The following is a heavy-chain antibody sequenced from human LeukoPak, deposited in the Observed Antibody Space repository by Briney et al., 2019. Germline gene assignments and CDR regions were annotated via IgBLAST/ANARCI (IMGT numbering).Heavy chain of an antibody. CDR2: ISSSGSTI. J-gene: IGHJ4*02. D-gene: IGHD3/OR15-3a*01. Sequence: GGSLRLSCAASGFTFSSYEMNWVRQAPGKRLEWVSYISSSGSTIYYADSVKGRFTISRDNAKNSLYLQMNSLRAEDTAVYYCARDGLIAPYWFDYWGQGTLVTVSS. CDR1: GFTFSSYE. CDR3: ARDGLIAPYWFDY. V-gene: IGHV3-48*03.